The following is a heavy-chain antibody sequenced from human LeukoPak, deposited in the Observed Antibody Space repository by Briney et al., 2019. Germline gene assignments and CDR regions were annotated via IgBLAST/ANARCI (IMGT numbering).Heavy chain of an antibody. D-gene: IGHD4-17*01. Sequence: GASVKVSCKASGYTFTSYGISWVRQAPGQGLEWMGWISACNGNTNYAQKLQGRVTMTTDTSTSTAYMELRSLRSDDTAVYYCAREPRYGDYVSPPDYWGQGTLVTVSS. CDR2: ISACNGNT. J-gene: IGHJ4*02. V-gene: IGHV1-18*01. CDR3: AREPRYGDYVSPPDY. CDR1: GYTFTSYG.